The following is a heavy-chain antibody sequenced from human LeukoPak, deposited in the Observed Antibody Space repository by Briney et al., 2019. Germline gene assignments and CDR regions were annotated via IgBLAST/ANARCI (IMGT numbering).Heavy chain of an antibody. V-gene: IGHV3-30*18. D-gene: IGHD2-2*01. CDR3: AKDLNSYCSSASCYFYYFDY. J-gene: IGHJ4*02. CDR1: GFTFNRYG. CDR2: ISFDGKVS. Sequence: GGSLRLSCAASGFTFNRYGMHWVRQAPGKGLEWVAVISFDGKVSYYADSVKGRFTISRDNSKNTLYLQMNSLRAEDTAVYYCAKDLNSYCSSASCYFYYFDYWGQGTLVTVSS.